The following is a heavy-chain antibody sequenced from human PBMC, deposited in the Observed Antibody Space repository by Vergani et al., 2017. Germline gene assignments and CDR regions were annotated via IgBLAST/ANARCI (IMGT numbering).Heavy chain of an antibody. CDR3: VKDPRNWNGDAFDI. V-gene: IGHV3-64D*06. J-gene: IGHJ3*02. Sequence: VQLVESGGGVVQPGRSLRLSCAASGFTFSSYAMHWVRQAPGKGLEYVSAISSNGGSTYYADSVKGRITISRDNSKNTLYLQMSSLRAEDTAVYYCVKDPRNWNGDAFDIWGQGTMVTVSS. CDR1: GFTFSSYA. CDR2: ISSNGGST. D-gene: IGHD1-1*01.